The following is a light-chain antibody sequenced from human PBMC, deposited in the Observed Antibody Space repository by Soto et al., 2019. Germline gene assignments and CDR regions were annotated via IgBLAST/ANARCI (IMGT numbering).Light chain of an antibody. CDR1: QDIRSS. V-gene: IGKV3-15*01. J-gene: IGKJ4*01. CDR2: GAS. Sequence: EIVMTQSPATLSVSPGERVTLSCRASQDIRSSLAWYQQKPGQAPRLLIYGASIRATGVPATFSGSGSGTEFTLSISRLQSEHIGVYYCQQDSSWPLTFGGGTKVAIK. CDR3: QQDSSWPLT.